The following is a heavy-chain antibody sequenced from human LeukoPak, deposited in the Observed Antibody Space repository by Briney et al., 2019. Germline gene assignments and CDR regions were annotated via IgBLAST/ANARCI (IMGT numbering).Heavy chain of an antibody. J-gene: IGHJ4*02. D-gene: IGHD5-24*01. CDR1: GGSISSSSYY. Sequence: PSETLSLTCTVPGGSISSSSYYWGWIRQPPGKGLEWIGSIYYSGSTYYNPSLRSRVTISVDTSKNQFSLKLSSVTAADTAVYYCARWLQLFDYWGQGTLVTVSS. CDR3: ARWLQLFDY. CDR2: IYYSGST. V-gene: IGHV4-39*01.